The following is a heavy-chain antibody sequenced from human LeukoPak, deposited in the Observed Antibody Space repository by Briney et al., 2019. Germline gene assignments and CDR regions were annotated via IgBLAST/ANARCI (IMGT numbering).Heavy chain of an antibody. CDR2: ITGSGGTT. D-gene: IGHD2-2*01. CDR1: GCSFSSYA. J-gene: IGHJ5*02. Sequence: AGGSLSLSCAASGCSFSSYAMSWVRQPPGKGLEWVSAITGSGGTTYYAGCVNGRFTISRDNSKYALYLQMNSLRAEDTAAYYCAKEVDCRGTRCYGTWFDPWGQGTLVTVSS. CDR3: AKEVDCRGTRCYGTWFDP. V-gene: IGHV3-23*01.